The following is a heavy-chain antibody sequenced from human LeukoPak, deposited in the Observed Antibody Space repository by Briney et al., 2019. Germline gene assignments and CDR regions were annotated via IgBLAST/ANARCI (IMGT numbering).Heavy chain of an antibody. Sequence: GGSLRLSCAASGFTFTTYTMNLVRQAPGKELEWVSSISSSSSYIYYADSVKGRFTISRDNAKNSLYLQMDSLRAEDTAVYYCARVGSGYGVDYWGQGTLVTVSS. J-gene: IGHJ4*02. V-gene: IGHV3-21*01. CDR2: ISSSSSYI. CDR3: ARVGSGYGVDY. CDR1: GFTFTTYT. D-gene: IGHD5-12*01.